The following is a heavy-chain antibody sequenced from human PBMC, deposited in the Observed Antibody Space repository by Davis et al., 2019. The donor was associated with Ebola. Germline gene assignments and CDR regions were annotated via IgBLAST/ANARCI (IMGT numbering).Heavy chain of an antibody. CDR1: GFTFSSYA. J-gene: IGHJ6*02. CDR3: AKALVEPGSYYGMDV. CDR2: ISGSGGGT. V-gene: IGHV3-23*01. D-gene: IGHD1-14*01. Sequence: GGSLRLSCAASGFTFSSYAMSWVRQAPGKGLEWVSAISGSGGGTYYADSVKGRFTISRDNSKNTLYLQMNSLRAEDTAVYYCAKALVEPGSYYGMDVWGQGTTVTVSS.